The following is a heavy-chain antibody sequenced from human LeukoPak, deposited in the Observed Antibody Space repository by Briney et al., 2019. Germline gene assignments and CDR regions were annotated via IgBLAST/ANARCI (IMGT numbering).Heavy chain of an antibody. V-gene: IGHV3-33*01. CDR2: IWYDVSDK. J-gene: IGHJ4*02. D-gene: IGHD4-17*01. Sequence: GGSLRLSCVASGFTFSSYGMHWVRQAPGEGLEWVAAIWYDVSDKNHADSVKGRFTISRDNSKNTLYLQMNSRRAEDTAVDYCARDWGSMVTTSDYWGQGTLVTVSS. CDR1: GFTFSSYG. CDR3: ARDWGSMVTTSDY.